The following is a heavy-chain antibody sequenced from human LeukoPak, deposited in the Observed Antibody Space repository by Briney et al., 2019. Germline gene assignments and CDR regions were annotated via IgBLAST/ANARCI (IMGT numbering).Heavy chain of an antibody. J-gene: IGHJ6*02. V-gene: IGHV3-66*01. D-gene: IGHD6-19*01. Sequence: TGGSLRLSCAASGFIVSENYMSWVCQAPGKGLEWVSTVYSGGLTFYADPVKGRFTISRDNSKNTLYLQMSSLRAEDTAVYYCVRDRWPGLGDFWGQGTTVTVSS. CDR3: VRDRWPGLGDF. CDR2: VYSGGLT. CDR1: GFIVSENY.